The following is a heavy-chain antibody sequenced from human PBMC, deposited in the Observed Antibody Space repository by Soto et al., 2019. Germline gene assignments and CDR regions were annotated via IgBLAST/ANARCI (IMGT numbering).Heavy chain of an antibody. D-gene: IGHD5-18*01. V-gene: IGHV2-70*04. CDR1: GFSLSTSGMR. CDR3: ARSRGYSYGPTAFDI. Sequence: GSGPTLVNPTQTLTLTCTFSGFSLSTSGMRVSWIRQPPGKALEWLARIDWDDDKFYSTSLKTRLTISKDTSKNQVVLTMTNMDPVDTATYYCARSRGYSYGPTAFDIWGQGTMVTVSS. CDR2: IDWDDDK. J-gene: IGHJ3*02.